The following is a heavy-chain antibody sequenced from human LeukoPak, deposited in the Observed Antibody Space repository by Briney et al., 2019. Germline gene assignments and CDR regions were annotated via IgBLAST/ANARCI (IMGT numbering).Heavy chain of an antibody. CDR1: GFTFSSYA. CDR3: ARDPRAHSYGTGLDY. V-gene: IGHV3-21*01. D-gene: IGHD5-18*01. CDR2: ISSSSNYI. J-gene: IGHJ4*02. Sequence: KPGGSLRLSCAASGFTFSSYAMSWVRQAPGKGLEWVSSISSSSNYIYYADSVKGRFTISRDNAKNSLYLQMNSLRAEDTAVYYCARDPRAHSYGTGLDYWGQGTLVTVSS.